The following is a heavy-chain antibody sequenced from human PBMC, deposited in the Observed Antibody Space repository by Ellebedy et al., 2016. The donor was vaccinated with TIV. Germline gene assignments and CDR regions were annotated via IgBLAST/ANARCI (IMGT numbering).Heavy chain of an antibody. J-gene: IGHJ6*02. Sequence: GGSLRLSXAASAFTFSRYAMSWVRQAPGKGLEWVSAITGSGVSTYYADSAKGRFTISRDNSKNTLYLQMNSLRAEDTAIYYCAKDLGDYGGNAVLFYHYGMDVWGQGTTVTVSS. D-gene: IGHD4-23*01. V-gene: IGHV3-23*01. CDR2: ITGSGVST. CDR1: AFTFSRYA. CDR3: AKDLGDYGGNAVLFYHYGMDV.